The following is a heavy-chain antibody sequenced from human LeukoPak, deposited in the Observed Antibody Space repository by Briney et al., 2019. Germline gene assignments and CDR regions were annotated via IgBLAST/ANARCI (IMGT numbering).Heavy chain of an antibody. CDR3: ARATITMVLMY. CDR1: GFTFSSYA. Sequence: GGSLRLSCAASGFTFSSYAMHWVRQAPGKGLEWVAVISYDGSNKYYADSVKGRFTISRDNSKNTLYLQMNSLRAEDTAVYYCARATITMVLMYWGQGTLVTVSS. CDR2: ISYDGSNK. J-gene: IGHJ4*02. V-gene: IGHV3-30-3*01. D-gene: IGHD3-10*01.